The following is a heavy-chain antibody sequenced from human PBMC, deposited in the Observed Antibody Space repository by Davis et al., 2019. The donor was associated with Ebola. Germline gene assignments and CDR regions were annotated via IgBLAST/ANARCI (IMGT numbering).Heavy chain of an antibody. Sequence: SETLSLTCTVSGGSLRSYYWSWIRQSPGKGLEWIGYIYYSGSTNYNPSLKSRVTISVDTSKNQFSLKLSSVTAADTAVYYCARVAFYYGSGSYRGVGWFDPWGQGTLVTVSS. CDR2: IYYSGST. D-gene: IGHD3-10*01. V-gene: IGHV4-59*01. CDR3: ARVAFYYGSGSYRGVGWFDP. CDR1: GGSLRSYY. J-gene: IGHJ5*02.